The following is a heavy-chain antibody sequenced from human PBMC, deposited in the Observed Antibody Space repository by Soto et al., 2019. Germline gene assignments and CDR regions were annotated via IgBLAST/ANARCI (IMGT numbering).Heavy chain of an antibody. CDR2: INPNSGGT. D-gene: IGHD5-12*01. CDR1: GYTFTGYY. CDR3: ARDPGGYDLFDWFDP. J-gene: IGHJ5*02. Sequence: ASVKVACKASGYTFTGYYMHWVRQAPGQGLEWMGWINPNSGGTNYAQKFQGWVTMTRDTSISTAYMELSRLRSDDTAVYYCARDPGGYDLFDWFDPRGQRTLVTVSS. V-gene: IGHV1-2*04.